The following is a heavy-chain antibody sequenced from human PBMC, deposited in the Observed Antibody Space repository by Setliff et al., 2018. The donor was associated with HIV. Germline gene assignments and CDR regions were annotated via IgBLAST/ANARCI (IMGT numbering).Heavy chain of an antibody. D-gene: IGHD3-10*01. Sequence: GGSLRLSCAASGFTFDDYAMHWVRQAPGKGLEWVSGITWNSGSIAYADSVKGRFTISRDNAKNSLYLQMNSLRAEDTAIYYCARKLRPGHGVDVWGQGTTVTV. J-gene: IGHJ6*02. CDR1: GFTFDDYA. CDR3: ARKLRPGHGVDV. CDR2: ITWNSGSI. V-gene: IGHV3-9*01.